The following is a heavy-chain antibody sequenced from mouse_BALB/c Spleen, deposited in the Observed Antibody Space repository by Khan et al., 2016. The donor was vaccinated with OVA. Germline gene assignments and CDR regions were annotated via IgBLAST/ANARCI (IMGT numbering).Heavy chain of an antibody. CDR1: GFTFSNYG. CDR2: ISSGGNT. V-gene: IGHV5-6-5*01. J-gene: IGHJ3*01. Sequence: EVQLVESGGGLVKPGGSLKVSCAASGFTFSNYGMSWVRQTPDKSLQLVASISSGGNTYYPDNAKGRFTISRENDRNILYLQMNSLRSEDTAIYYCARDYWFVYWGQGTLVTVSA. CDR3: ARDYWFVY.